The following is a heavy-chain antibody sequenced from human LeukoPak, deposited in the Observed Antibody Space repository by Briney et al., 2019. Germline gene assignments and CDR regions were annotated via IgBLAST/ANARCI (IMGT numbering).Heavy chain of an antibody. CDR3: ARETKMVAVAGNDY. Sequence: ASVKVSFKASGYTFTSYYIHWLRQPPAQGLEWMGLINHRVGSTSYAQKFQGRVTMTRDTSTSTVYMELSSLRSEDTAVYYCARETKMVAVAGNDYWGQGTLVTVSS. J-gene: IGHJ4*02. CDR1: GYTFTSYY. CDR2: INHRVGST. D-gene: IGHD6-19*01. V-gene: IGHV1-46*01.